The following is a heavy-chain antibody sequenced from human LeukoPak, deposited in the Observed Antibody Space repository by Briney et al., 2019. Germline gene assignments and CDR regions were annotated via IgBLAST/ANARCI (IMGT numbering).Heavy chain of an antibody. Sequence: GGSLRLSCAASGFTFDDYGMSWVRQAPGKGLEWVSGINWNGGSTGYADSVKGRFTISGDNAKNSLYLQMNSLRAEDTALYYCARDLFADYYDSSGYHADWGQGTLVTVSS. CDR3: ARDLFADYYDSSGYHAD. CDR2: INWNGGST. J-gene: IGHJ4*02. V-gene: IGHV3-20*04. CDR1: GFTFDDYG. D-gene: IGHD3-22*01.